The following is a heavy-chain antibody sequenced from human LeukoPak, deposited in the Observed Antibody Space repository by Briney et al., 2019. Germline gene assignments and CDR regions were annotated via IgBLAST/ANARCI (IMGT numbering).Heavy chain of an antibody. CDR3: ARKDYGDYSFDY. CDR2: IYYSGST. J-gene: IGHJ4*02. CDR1: GGSVSSGGYY. D-gene: IGHD4-17*01. V-gene: IGHV4-61*08. Sequence: SETLSVTCTVSGGSVSSGGYYWSWIRQPPGKGMEWIGYIYYSGSTNYNPSLKSRVTISVDTSKNQFSLKLTSVTAADTAVYYCARKDYGDYSFDYWGQGTLVTVSS.